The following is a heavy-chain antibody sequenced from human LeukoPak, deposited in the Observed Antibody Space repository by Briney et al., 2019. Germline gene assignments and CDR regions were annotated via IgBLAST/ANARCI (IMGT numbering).Heavy chain of an antibody. J-gene: IGHJ4*02. CDR3: ARDGSYYDSSGYYWAYYFDY. CDR2: ISAYNGNT. CDR1: GYTFTSYG. V-gene: IGHV1-18*01. D-gene: IGHD3-22*01. Sequence: ASVKVSCKASGYTFTSYGISWVRQAPGQGLEWMGWISAYNGNTNYAQKLQGRVTMTTDTSTSTAYMELRSLRSDDTAVYYCARDGSYYDSSGYYWAYYFDYWGQGTLVPVSS.